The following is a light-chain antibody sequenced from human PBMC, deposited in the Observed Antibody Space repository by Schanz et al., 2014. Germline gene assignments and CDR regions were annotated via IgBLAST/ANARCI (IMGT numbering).Light chain of an antibody. CDR3: QQYGSSPPT. Sequence: EIVLTQSPGTLSFSPGERAALSCRASQTVTSNYLAWYQRKPGQAPRLLIYGAFTRATAIPARFSGSGSGTDFTLTISRLEPEDFAVYYCQQYGSSPPTFGQGTKVEIK. CDR2: GAF. V-gene: IGKV3-20*01. CDR1: QTVTSNY. J-gene: IGKJ1*01.